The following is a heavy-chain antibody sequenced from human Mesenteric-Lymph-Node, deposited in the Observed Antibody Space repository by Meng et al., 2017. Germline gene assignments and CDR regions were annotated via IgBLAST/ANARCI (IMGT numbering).Heavy chain of an antibody. CDR2: TYYRSKGSKWYN. Sequence: SETLSLTCAISGDSVSSNSAAWNWIRQSPSRGLEWLGRTYYRSKGSKWYNDYALSVKSRLTINPDTAKNQFSLKLSSVTAADTAVYYCARLPFTLYYYYYGMDVWGQGTTVTVSS. V-gene: IGHV6-1*01. D-gene: IGHD2-2*01. CDR3: ARLPFTLYYYYYGMDV. CDR1: GDSVSSNSAA. J-gene: IGHJ6*02.